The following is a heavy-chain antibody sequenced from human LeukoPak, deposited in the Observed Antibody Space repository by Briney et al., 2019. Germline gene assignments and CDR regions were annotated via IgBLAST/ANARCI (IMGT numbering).Heavy chain of an antibody. CDR3: ARSRRIDY. CDR2: INHSGST. Sequence: SETLSLTCAVYGGPFSGYYWSWIRQPPGKGLEWIGEINHSGSTNYNPSLKSRVTISVDTSKNQFSLKLSSVTAADTAVYYCARSRRIDYWGQGTLVTVSS. J-gene: IGHJ4*02. V-gene: IGHV4-34*01. CDR1: GGPFSGYY.